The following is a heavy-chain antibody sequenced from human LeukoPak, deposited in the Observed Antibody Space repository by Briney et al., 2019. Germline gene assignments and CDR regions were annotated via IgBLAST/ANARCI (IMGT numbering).Heavy chain of an antibody. CDR1: GFTFSIYW. Sequence: GGSLRLSCAASGFTFSIYWMSWVRQAPGKGLEWVANVKQDGSEKYYVDSVKGRFTISRDNSRNTLYLQMNSLRAEDTALYYCAKGTYSAYNSGCAYWGQGTLVTVSS. CDR2: VKQDGSEK. V-gene: IGHV3-7*01. J-gene: IGHJ4*02. CDR3: AKGTYSAYNSGCAY. D-gene: IGHD5-12*01.